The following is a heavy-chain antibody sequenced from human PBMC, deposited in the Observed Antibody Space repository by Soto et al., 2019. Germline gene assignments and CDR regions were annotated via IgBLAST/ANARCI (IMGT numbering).Heavy chain of an antibody. D-gene: IGHD3-9*01. CDR1: GGSFSGYY. V-gene: IGHV4-34*01. J-gene: IGHJ5*02. CDR3: AARYYDILTGP. Sequence: SKTLSLTCAVYGGSFSGYYWSWIRQPPGKGLEWIGEINHSGSTNYNPSLKSLVTVSVDTSKNQFSLKLSSVTAADTAVYYCAARYYDILTGPWGQGTLVTVSS. CDR2: INHSGST.